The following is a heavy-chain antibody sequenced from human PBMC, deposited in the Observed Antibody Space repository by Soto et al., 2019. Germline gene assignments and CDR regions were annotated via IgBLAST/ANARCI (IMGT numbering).Heavy chain of an antibody. J-gene: IGHJ4*02. CDR1: GGSISSSSYY. CDR3: ARAPPPISYGPGPGQREYYVDY. V-gene: IGHV4-61*05. D-gene: IGHD3-3*01. Sequence: PSETLSLTCTVSGGSISSSSYYWGWIRQPPGKGLEWIGYIDYSGRTNYNPSLKSRVTMSVDTSKIQFSLKLTSVTAADTAVYYCARAPPPISYGPGPGQREYYVDYWGQGTLVTVSS. CDR2: IDYSGRT.